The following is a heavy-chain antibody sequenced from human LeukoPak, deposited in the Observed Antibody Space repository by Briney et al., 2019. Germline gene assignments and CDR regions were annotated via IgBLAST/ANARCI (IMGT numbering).Heavy chain of an antibody. CDR1: GFTFSSYA. J-gene: IGHJ6*02. Sequence: GASLRLPWAASGFTFSSYAMSWVRPAPGKGQEWVSAISGSGGSTYYADSVKSRFTISKDNSKNTLYLQMNSLSAEDKAVYYCAKAGYDFWGGPGGYYYGMDVWGQGTTVTVSS. D-gene: IGHD3-3*01. V-gene: IGHV3-23*01. CDR2: ISGSGGST. CDR3: AKAGYDFWGGPGGYYYGMDV.